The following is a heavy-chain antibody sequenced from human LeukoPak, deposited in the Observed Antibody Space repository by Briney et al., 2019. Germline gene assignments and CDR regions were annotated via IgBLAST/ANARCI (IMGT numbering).Heavy chain of an antibody. CDR2: ISTSGSYT. J-gene: IGHJ4*02. Sequence: GGTLRLSYAASGFTFPDYYMSWIRQAPGKGLEGASYISTSGSYTNYADSVKGRFSIARDNSKNTLYLQMNSLRAEDTAVYYCAKERTVARAPFVDYWGQGTLVTVSS. V-gene: IGHV3-11*05. CDR3: AKERTVARAPFVDY. CDR1: GFTFPDYY. D-gene: IGHD2-2*01.